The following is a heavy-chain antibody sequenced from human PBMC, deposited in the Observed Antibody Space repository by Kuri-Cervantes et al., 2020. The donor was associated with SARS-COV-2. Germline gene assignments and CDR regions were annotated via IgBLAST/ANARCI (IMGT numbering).Heavy chain of an antibody. D-gene: IGHD6-13*01. V-gene: IGHV3-48*04. Sequence: GGSLRLSCAASGFTFSSYSMNWVRQAPGKGLEWISYISSSDSTTYYADSVKGRFTISRDNAKRTLFLHMNSLRVDDTAVYYCSRDQVSAAGTANYWGQGALVTVSS. CDR1: GFTFSSYS. J-gene: IGHJ4*02. CDR3: SRDQVSAAGTANY. CDR2: ISSSDSTT.